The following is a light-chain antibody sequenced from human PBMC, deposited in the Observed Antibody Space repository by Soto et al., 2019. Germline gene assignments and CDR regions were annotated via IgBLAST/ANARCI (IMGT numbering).Light chain of an antibody. CDR2: DAS. Sequence: PSSLSASVGDRVTITCQASQDITNYLNWYQQKPGRAPRLLLYDASSLETGVPSRFSGSGSGTDFTLTISSLQPEDVATYYCQHYDHLPITFGQGTRLEIK. V-gene: IGKV1-33*01. J-gene: IGKJ5*01. CDR3: QHYDHLPIT. CDR1: QDITNY.